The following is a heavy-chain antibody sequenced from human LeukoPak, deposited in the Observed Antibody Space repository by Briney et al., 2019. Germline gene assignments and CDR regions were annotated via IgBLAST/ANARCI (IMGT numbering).Heavy chain of an antibody. CDR1: GFTFSSYA. D-gene: IGHD4-23*01. J-gene: IGHJ4*02. V-gene: IGHV3-30*04. CDR3: ARRAGGYSHPYDY. Sequence: PGGSLRLSCAASGFTFSSYAMHWVRQAPGKRLEWVAVISYDGSNKYYADSVKGRFTISRDNSKNTLYLQMNSLRAEDTAVYYCARRAGGYSHPYDYWGQGTLVTVSS. CDR2: ISYDGSNK.